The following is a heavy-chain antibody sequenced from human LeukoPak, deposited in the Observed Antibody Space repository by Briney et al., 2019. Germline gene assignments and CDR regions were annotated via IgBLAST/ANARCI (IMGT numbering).Heavy chain of an antibody. CDR2: IYYSGST. J-gene: IGHJ4*02. V-gene: IGHV4-39*07. Sequence: SETLSLTCTVSGGSISSSSYYWGWIRQPPGKGLEWIGSIYYSGSTYYNPSLKSRVTISADTSKSQLSLKLTSATAADTAVYYCARWHSHGRYFDYWGQGALVTVSS. CDR1: GGSISSSSYY. D-gene: IGHD5-18*01. CDR3: ARWHSHGRYFDY.